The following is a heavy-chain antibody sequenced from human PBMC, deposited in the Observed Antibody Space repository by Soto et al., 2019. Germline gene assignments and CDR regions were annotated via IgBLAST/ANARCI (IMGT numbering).Heavy chain of an antibody. J-gene: IGHJ6*02. CDR3: ARGRGANKDTAMVPFGMDV. CDR2: IIPIFGTA. V-gene: IGHV1-69*06. D-gene: IGHD5-18*01. CDR1: GGTFGSYA. Sequence: ASVKVSCKASGGTFGSYAISWVRQAPGQGLEWMGGIIPIFGTANYAQKFQGRVTITADKSTSTAYMELSSLRSEDTAVYYCARGRGANKDTAMVPFGMDVWGQGTTVTVSS.